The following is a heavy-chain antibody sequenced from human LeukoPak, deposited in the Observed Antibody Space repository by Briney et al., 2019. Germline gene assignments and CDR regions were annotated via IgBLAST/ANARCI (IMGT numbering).Heavy chain of an antibody. CDR2: IYTSGST. D-gene: IGHD2-2*02. CDR1: GGSISSYY. CDR3: ARGRKREDIVVVPAAISPVFDY. V-gene: IGHV4-4*07. Sequence: PSETLSLTCTVSGGSISSYYWSWIRQPAGKGLEWIGRIYTSGSTNYNPSLKSRVTMSVDTSKNQFSLKLSSVTAADTAVYYCARGRKREDIVVVPAAISPVFDYWGQGTLVTVSS. J-gene: IGHJ4*02.